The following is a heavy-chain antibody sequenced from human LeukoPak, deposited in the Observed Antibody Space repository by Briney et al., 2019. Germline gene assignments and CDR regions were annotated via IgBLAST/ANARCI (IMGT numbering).Heavy chain of an antibody. D-gene: IGHD3-22*01. CDR3: AKDSLRGDDSSGSFDY. CDR1: GFTFSSYG. J-gene: IGHJ4*02. Sequence: GRSLRLSCAASGFTFSSYGMHWVRQAPGKGLEWVAVISYDGSNKYYADSVKGRFTISRDNSKNTLYLQMNSLRAEDTAVYYCAKDSLRGDDSSGSFDYWGQGTLVTVSS. CDR2: ISYDGSNK. V-gene: IGHV3-30*18.